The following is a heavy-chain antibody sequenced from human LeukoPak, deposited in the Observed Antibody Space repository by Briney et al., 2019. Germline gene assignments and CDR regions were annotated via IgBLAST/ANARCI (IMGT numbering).Heavy chain of an antibody. CDR3: ARARMYTSGWYYFDY. V-gene: IGHV3-48*01. CDR1: GFTFSSYA. CDR2: ISGSSSSI. Sequence: PGGSLRLSCSASGFTFSSYAMHWVRQAPGKGLEWISYISGSSSSIYYADSVKGRFTISRDNAKNSLYLQINSLGAEDTAVYYCARARMYTSGWYYFDYWGQGTLVTVSS. J-gene: IGHJ4*02. D-gene: IGHD6-13*01.